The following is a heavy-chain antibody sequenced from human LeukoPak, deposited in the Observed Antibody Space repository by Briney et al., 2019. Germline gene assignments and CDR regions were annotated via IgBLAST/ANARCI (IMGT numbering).Heavy chain of an antibody. CDR3: ARVEGSGSYYYSFNY. CDR2: IYSGGRT. J-gene: IGHJ4*02. V-gene: IGHV3-66*01. D-gene: IGHD3-10*01. CDR1: GFTVSSNY. Sequence: GGSLRLSCAASGFTVSSNYMSWVRQAPGKGLEWVSVIYSGGRTYYADSVKGRFTISRDNSKNTLYLQMNSLRAEDTAVYYCARVEGSGSYYYSFNYWGQGTLVTVSS.